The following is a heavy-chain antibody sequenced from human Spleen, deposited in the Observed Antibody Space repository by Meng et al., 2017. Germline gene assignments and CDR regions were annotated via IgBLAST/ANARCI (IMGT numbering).Heavy chain of an antibody. CDR2: ISGDST. J-gene: IGHJ5*02. V-gene: IGHV3-38-3*01. CDR1: GFTVSSNE. Sequence: GESLKISCAASGFTVSSNEMSWVRQAPGKGPEWVSSISGDSTYYADSGKGRFTISRDNSKNTLHLHMNSLRAEDTAVYYCARNDDYGDYVPRFDPWGQGTLVTVSS. CDR3: ARNDDYGDYVPRFDP. D-gene: IGHD4-17*01.